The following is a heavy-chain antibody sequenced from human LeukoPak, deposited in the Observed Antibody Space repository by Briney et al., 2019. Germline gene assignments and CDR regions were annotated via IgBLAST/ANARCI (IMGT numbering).Heavy chain of an antibody. Sequence: GESLKISCKGSGYSFTSYWIGWVRQMPGKGLEWMGIIYPGDSDTRYSPSFQGQVTISADKSISTAYLQWSSLKASDTAMYYCARRLYCSSTSCYYYFDYWGQETLVTVSS. J-gene: IGHJ4*02. CDR2: IYPGDSDT. D-gene: IGHD2-2*01. V-gene: IGHV5-51*01. CDR3: ARRLYCSSTSCYYYFDY. CDR1: GYSFTSYW.